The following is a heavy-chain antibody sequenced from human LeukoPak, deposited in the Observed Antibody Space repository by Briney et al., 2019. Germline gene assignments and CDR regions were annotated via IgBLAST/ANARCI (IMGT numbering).Heavy chain of an antibody. CDR1: GGSISSYY. J-gene: IGHJ2*01. D-gene: IGHD3-10*01. CDR3: ARGWGRGELLFAQFDL. Sequence: SETLSLTCTVSGGSISSYYWSWIRQPAGKGLEWIGRIYTSGSTNYNPSLKSRVTISVDTSKNQFSLKLSSVTAADTAVYYCARGWGRGELLFAQFDLWGRGTLVTVSS. CDR2: IYTSGST. V-gene: IGHV4-4*07.